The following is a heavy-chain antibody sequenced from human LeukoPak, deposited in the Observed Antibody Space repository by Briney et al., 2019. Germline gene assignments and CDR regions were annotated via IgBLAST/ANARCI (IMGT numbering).Heavy chain of an antibody. CDR1: GFTVSSNY. V-gene: IGHV3-53*01. CDR2: IYSAGNT. CDR3: ATAVTGEQYDH. Sequence: PGGSLRLSCAASGFTVSSNYMSWVPQAPGKGLEWVSIIYSAGNTYYADSVKGRFTISRDNSKNTVFLQMNSLRAEDSALYYCATAVTGEQYDHWGQGTLVTVSS. D-gene: IGHD2-21*02. J-gene: IGHJ4*02.